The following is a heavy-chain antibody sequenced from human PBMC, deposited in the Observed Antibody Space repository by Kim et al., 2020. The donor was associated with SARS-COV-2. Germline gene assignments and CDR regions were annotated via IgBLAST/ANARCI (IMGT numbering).Heavy chain of an antibody. CDR2: TI. Sequence: TIDHTDCVKGRCTNSRDNAKNSLYLQRNSLRAEDTAVYYCARDLDYFDYWGQGTLVTVSS. V-gene: IGHV3-11*04. J-gene: IGHJ4*02. CDR3: ARDLDYFDY.